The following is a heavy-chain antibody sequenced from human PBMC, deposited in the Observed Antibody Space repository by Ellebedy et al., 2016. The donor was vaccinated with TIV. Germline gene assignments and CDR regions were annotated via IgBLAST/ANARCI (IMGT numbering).Heavy chain of an antibody. CDR3: ARGASNFDILTGYLIYYYYYMDV. Sequence: GESLKISXAASGFTFSSYWMSWVRQAPGKGLEWVANIKQDGSEKYYVDSVKGRFTISRDNAKNSLYLQMNSLRAEDTAVYYCARGASNFDILTGYLIYYYYYMDVWGKGTTVTVSS. CDR1: GFTFSSYW. D-gene: IGHD3-9*01. V-gene: IGHV3-7*01. J-gene: IGHJ6*03. CDR2: IKQDGSEK.